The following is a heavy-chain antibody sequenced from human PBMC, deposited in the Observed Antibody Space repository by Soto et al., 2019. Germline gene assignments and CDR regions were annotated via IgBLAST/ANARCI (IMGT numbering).Heavy chain of an antibody. CDR1: GGTFDNYV. CDR3: AREDSSSAGGDFDY. J-gene: IGHJ4*02. Sequence: GASVKVSCKASGGTFDNYVLNWVRQAPGQGLEWVGGIIPIFGSTSYAQKFQDRVTMTRDTSTSTVYMELSSLRSEDTAVYYCAREDSSSAGGDFDYWGQGTLVTVSS. CDR2: IIPIFGST. V-gene: IGHV1-69*05. D-gene: IGHD6-6*01.